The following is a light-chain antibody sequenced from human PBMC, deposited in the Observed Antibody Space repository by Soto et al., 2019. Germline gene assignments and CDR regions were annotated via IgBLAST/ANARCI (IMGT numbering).Light chain of an antibody. Sequence: QSVLNQPPSASGTPGQRVTISCSGSSSNIGSNTVNWYQQFPGTAPKLVIYNNSQRPSGVPDRFAGSRSGTSASLAISGLQSEDEADYYCAAWDDSLNGLYVFGTGTQLTVL. V-gene: IGLV1-44*01. CDR1: SSNIGSNT. J-gene: IGLJ1*01. CDR3: AAWDDSLNGLYV. CDR2: NNS.